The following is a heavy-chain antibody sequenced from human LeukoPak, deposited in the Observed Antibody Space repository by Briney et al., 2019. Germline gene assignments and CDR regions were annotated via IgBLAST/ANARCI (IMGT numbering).Heavy chain of an antibody. CDR3: AGHHPRNTVDF. J-gene: IGHJ4*02. CDR2: ISDIGSI. Sequence: SSETLSLTCTVSGGSISSYYWSWIRQPPGKGLEWIAYISDIGSINYNPSLKSRVTISPDTSKNQFSLKLSSVTAADTAVYYCAGHHPRNTVDFWGQGTLVTVSS. D-gene: IGHD2-8*02. CDR1: GGSISSYY. V-gene: IGHV4-59*08.